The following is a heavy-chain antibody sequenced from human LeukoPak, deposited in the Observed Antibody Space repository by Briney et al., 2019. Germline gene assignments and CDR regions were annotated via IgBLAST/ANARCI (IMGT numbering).Heavy chain of an antibody. CDR2: INPNSGGT. D-gene: IGHD6-6*01. Sequence: ASVKVSCKTSGCTFTGHYMHWVRQAPGQGLEWMGCINPNSGGTKYARKFQGRVTMTRDTSISTAYMELSRLRSDDTAVYYCARELSTSSGDWFDPWGQGTLVTASS. CDR1: GCTFTGHY. CDR3: ARELSTSSGDWFDP. J-gene: IGHJ5*02. V-gene: IGHV1-2*02.